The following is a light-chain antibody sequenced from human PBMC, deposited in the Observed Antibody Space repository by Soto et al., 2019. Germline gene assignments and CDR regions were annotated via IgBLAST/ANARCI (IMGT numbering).Light chain of an antibody. Sequence: EIVLTQSPATLSLSPGERATLSCRASQSVGIYLAWYQQKPGQAPRLLIYDASTRATGIPARFSGGGSGTDFTLTISSLEPEDFAVYYCLHRSNWPPGRLTFGGGSKVEIK. CDR2: DAS. CDR3: LHRSNWPPGRLT. J-gene: IGKJ4*01. CDR1: QSVGIY. V-gene: IGKV3-11*01.